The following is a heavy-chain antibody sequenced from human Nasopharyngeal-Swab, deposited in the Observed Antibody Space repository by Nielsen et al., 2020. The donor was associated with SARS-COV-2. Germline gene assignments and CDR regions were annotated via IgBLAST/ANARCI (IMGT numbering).Heavy chain of an antibody. CDR3: ARHEGGTTLDY. CDR2: ISYSGST. D-gene: IGHD1-7*01. J-gene: IGHJ4*02. V-gene: IGHV4-59*08. Sequence: WIRLPPGKGLEWIGHISYSGSTHYDPSFRSRVTMSVDTSKNQFSLKLTSVTAADTAVYYCARHEGGTTLDYWGQGTLVTVSS.